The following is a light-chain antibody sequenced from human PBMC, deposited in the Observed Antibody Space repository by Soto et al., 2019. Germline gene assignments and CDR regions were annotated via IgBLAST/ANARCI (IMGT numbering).Light chain of an antibody. CDR3: NQYGSSLPT. Sequence: EVVMTQSPATLSVSPGERATLSCRASQSLSNSYLAWYQQRPGQAPRLLIYSTSSRATGIQDRFRGSGSGADFTLTIRRLEAEDFAVYHCNQYGSSLPTFGQGTKVDIK. CDR2: STS. V-gene: IGKV3-20*01. CDR1: QSLSNSY. J-gene: IGKJ1*01.